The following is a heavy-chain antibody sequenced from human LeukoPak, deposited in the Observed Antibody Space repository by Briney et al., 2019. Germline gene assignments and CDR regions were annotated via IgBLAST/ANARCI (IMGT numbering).Heavy chain of an antibody. CDR1: GFTFSSYS. D-gene: IGHD4-23*01. J-gene: IGHJ1*01. CDR3: ARDGALYGGNSGYFQH. CDR2: ISSSSSTI. Sequence: GGSLRLSCAASGFTFSSYSMTWVRQAPGKGLEWVSYISSSSSTIYYADSVKGRFTISRDNAKNSLYLQMNSLRAEDTAVYYCARDGALYGGNSGYFQHWGQGTLVTVSS. V-gene: IGHV3-48*01.